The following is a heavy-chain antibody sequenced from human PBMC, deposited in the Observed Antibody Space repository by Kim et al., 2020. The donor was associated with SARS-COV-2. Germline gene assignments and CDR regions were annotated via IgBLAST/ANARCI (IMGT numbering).Heavy chain of an antibody. Sequence: SETLSLICNVSGASISSSSYYWGWLRQTPGKGLECIGTIFHSGSTYYSPSLKSRLSISIDTSKSHFSLRLRSVSAADTGIYYCARQAGIAARQVADFWGQGTHVTVSS. V-gene: IGHV4-39*01. D-gene: IGHD6-6*01. CDR1: GASISSSSYY. CDR2: IFHSGST. J-gene: IGHJ1*01. CDR3: ARQAGIAARQVADF.